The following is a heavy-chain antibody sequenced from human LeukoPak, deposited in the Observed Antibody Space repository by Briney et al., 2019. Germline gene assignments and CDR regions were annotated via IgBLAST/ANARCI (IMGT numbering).Heavy chain of an antibody. CDR3: ARGKVPADY. CDR1: GGSISSYY. CDR2: AYYSGST. D-gene: IGHD2-2*01. Sequence: SETLSLTCTVSGGSISSYYWTWIRQSPGKGPEWIGHAYYSGSTNYNPSLKSRVMTSVGTSKTQFSLKMRSVTAADTALYYCARGKVPADYWGQGTLVTVSS. V-gene: IGHV4-59*01. J-gene: IGHJ4*02.